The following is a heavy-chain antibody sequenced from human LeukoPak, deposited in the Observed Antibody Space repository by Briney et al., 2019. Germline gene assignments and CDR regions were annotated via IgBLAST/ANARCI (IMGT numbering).Heavy chain of an antibody. Sequence: GASVKVSCKASGYTFTSYGISWVRQAPGQGLEWMGWISAYNGNTNYAQKLQGRVTMTTDTSTSTDYMELRSLRSDDTAVYYCARDWYNWYDEGGNWFDPWGQGTLVTVSS. CDR1: GYTFTSYG. CDR3: ARDWYNWYDEGGNWFDP. V-gene: IGHV1-18*01. D-gene: IGHD1-1*01. J-gene: IGHJ5*02. CDR2: ISAYNGNT.